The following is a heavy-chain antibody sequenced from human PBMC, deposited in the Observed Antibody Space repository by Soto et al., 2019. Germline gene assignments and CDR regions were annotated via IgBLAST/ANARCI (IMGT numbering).Heavy chain of an antibody. CDR3: ARGGRVGYYDSSGYGY. CDR1: GYTFTSYA. Sequence: ASVKVSCKASGYTFTSYAMHWVRQAPGQRLEWMGWINAGNGNTKYSQKFQGRVTITRDTSASTAYMELSSLRSEDTAVYYCARGGRVGYYDSSGYGYWGQGTLVTVSS. V-gene: IGHV1-3*01. CDR2: INAGNGNT. J-gene: IGHJ4*02. D-gene: IGHD3-22*01.